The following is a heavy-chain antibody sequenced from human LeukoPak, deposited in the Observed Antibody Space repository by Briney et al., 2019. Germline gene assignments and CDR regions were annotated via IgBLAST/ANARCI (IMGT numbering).Heavy chain of an antibody. Sequence: PGGSLRLSCAASGFTFDDYAMHWVRQAPGKGLEWVSLISWDGGSTYYADSVKGRFTISRDNSKNSLYLQMNGLRAEDTALYYCAKGLRGHLFPHFDYWGQGTLVTVSS. D-gene: IGHD3-3*01. V-gene: IGHV3-43D*03. CDR3: AKGLRGHLFPHFDY. CDR1: GFTFDDYA. CDR2: ISWDGGST. J-gene: IGHJ4*02.